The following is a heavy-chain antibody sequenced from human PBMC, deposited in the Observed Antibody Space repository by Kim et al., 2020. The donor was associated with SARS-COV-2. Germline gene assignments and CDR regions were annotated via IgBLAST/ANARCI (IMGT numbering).Heavy chain of an antibody. Sequence: ADSVKGRFTISRDNSKNTLYLQMNSLRAEDTAVYYCVKDREWLRLGAFDIWGQGTMVTVSS. J-gene: IGHJ3*02. D-gene: IGHD5-12*01. V-gene: IGHV3-33*06. CDR3: VKDREWLRLGAFDI.